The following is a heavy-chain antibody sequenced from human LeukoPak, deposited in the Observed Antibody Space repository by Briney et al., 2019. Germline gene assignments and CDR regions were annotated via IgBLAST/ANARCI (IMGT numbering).Heavy chain of an antibody. CDR2: IYPGDPDT. V-gene: IGHV5-51*01. J-gene: IGHJ1*01. CDR3: ARPDDNADYILSY. D-gene: IGHD4-17*01. CDR1: GYTFSNYW. Sequence: GESLKISCKGSGYTFSNYWIGWVRQMPGKGLEYLGIIYPGDPDTKYSPAFEGHITISVDKSITTAYLQWSSLKASDTAMYYCARPDDNADYILSYWGQGTLVTVSS.